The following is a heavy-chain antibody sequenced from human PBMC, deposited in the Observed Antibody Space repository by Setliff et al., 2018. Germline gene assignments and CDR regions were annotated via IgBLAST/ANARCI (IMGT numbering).Heavy chain of an antibody. CDR1: GYTLSKYY. Sequence: EASVKVSCKASGYTLSKYYMHWVRQAPGQGLEWMGGTIPIFGTTDYAQKFRGRVTIITDESTSTAFMQLSSLRSEDTAVYYCVREGVDSRSSTDYRYYMDVWGKGTTVTVSS. D-gene: IGHD3-22*01. V-gene: IGHV1-69*05. J-gene: IGHJ6*03. CDR2: TIPIFGTT. CDR3: VREGVDSRSSTDYRYYMDV.